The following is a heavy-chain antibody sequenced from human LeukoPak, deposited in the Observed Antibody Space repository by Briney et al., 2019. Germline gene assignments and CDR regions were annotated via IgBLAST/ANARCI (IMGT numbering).Heavy chain of an antibody. Sequence: SVKVSCKASGGTFSSYAIGWVRQAPGQGLEWMGRIIPIFGTANYAQKFQGRVTITTDESTSTAYMELSSLRSEDTAVYYCARDPSAPDFVDYWGQGTLVTVSS. D-gene: IGHD1-14*01. CDR3: ARDPSAPDFVDY. CDR1: GGTFSSYA. V-gene: IGHV1-69*05. CDR2: IIPIFGTA. J-gene: IGHJ4*02.